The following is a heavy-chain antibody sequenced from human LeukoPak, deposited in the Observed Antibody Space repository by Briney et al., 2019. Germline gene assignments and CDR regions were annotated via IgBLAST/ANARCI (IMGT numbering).Heavy chain of an antibody. Sequence: LSLTCTVSGGSISSYCWSWIRQPPGKGLEWIAYLSSSGSAFSYADSVKGRFTIARDNAKNSVYLEMNSLRADDTAVYYCAELGITMIGGVWGKGTTVTISS. V-gene: IGHV3-11*04. J-gene: IGHJ6*04. CDR1: GGSISSYC. CDR3: AELGITMIGGV. D-gene: IGHD3-10*02. CDR2: LSSSGSAF.